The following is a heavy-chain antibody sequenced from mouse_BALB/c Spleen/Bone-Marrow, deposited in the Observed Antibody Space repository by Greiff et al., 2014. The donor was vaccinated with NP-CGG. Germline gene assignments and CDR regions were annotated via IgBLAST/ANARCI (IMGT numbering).Heavy chain of an antibody. Sequence: VQLQQSGAELVKPGASVKLSCKASGYTFTSYWMHWVKQRPGQGPEWIGEINPSNGRTNYNEKFKSKATLTVDKSSSTAYMQLSSLTSKDSAVYYCARCYYGNYFDYWGQGTTLTVSS. J-gene: IGHJ2*01. V-gene: IGHV1S81*02. CDR3: ARCYYGNYFDY. CDR1: GYTFTSYW. D-gene: IGHD2-1*01. CDR2: INPSNGRT.